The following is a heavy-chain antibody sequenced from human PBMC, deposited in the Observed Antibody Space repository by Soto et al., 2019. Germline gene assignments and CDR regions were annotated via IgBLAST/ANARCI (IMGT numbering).Heavy chain of an antibody. CDR3: ASSSLGYCTNGVCYAFDY. J-gene: IGHJ4*02. Sequence: SETLSLTCTVSGGSISSGGYYWSWIRQHPGKGLEWIGYIYYSGSTYYNPSLKSRVTISVDTSKNQFSLKLSSVTAADTAVYYCASSSLGYCTNGVCYAFDYWGQGTLVTVSS. V-gene: IGHV4-31*03. D-gene: IGHD2-8*01. CDR2: IYYSGST. CDR1: GGSISSGGYY.